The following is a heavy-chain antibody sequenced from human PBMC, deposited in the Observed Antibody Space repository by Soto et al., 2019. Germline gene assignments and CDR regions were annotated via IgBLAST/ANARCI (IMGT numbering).Heavy chain of an antibody. CDR1: GDSISNYY. J-gene: IGHJ4*02. V-gene: IGHV4-59*08. CDR3: ARLIASGNHYFDY. Sequence: PSETLSLTCIVSGDSISNYYWSWIRRPPGKGLEWIGYIYYRGSTDYSPSLKSRVTISVDTSKNQFSLKLSSVTAADTAVYYCARLIASGNHYFDYWGQGTLVTVSS. CDR2: IYYRGST. D-gene: IGHD3-10*01.